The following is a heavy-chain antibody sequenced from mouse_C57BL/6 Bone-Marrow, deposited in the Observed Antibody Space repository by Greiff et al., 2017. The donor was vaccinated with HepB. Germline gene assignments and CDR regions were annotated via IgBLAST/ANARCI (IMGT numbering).Heavy chain of an antibody. CDR1: GYTFTSYG. CDR3: ERSRITTVPYYFDY. J-gene: IGHJ2*01. Sequence: QVQLQQSGAELARPGASVKLSCKASGYTFTSYGISWVKQRTGQGLEWIGEIYPRSGNTYYNEKFKGKATLTADKSSSTAYMELRSLTSEDSAVYFEERSRITTVPYYFDYWGQGTTLTVSS. V-gene: IGHV1-81*01. CDR2: IYPRSGNT. D-gene: IGHD1-1*01.